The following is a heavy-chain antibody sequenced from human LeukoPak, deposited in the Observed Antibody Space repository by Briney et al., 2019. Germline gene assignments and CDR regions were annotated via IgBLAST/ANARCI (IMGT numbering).Heavy chain of an antibody. CDR1: GYSISSGYY. Sequence: SETLSLTCTVSGYSISSGYYWGWIRQPPGKGLEWIGSIYHSGSTYYNPSLKSRVTISVDTSKNQFSLKLSSVTAADTAVYYCARGGPLWFGELFPPSFDYWGQGTLVTVSS. V-gene: IGHV4-38-2*02. CDR2: IYHSGST. D-gene: IGHD3-10*01. J-gene: IGHJ4*02. CDR3: ARGGPLWFGELFPPSFDY.